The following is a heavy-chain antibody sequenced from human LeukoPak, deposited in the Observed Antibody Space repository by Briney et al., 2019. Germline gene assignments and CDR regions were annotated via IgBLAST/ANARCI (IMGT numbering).Heavy chain of an antibody. V-gene: IGHV3-53*01. CDR1: GLSVSSHY. CDR3: ASSRIFGNAMDV. Sequence: GGSLRLSCAASGLSVSSHYMSWVRQAPGKGLEWVSVIHSVGSTDYADSVKGRFTISRDNPKDRVDLQVNSLRAEDTAVYYCASSRIFGNAMDVWGQGTTVTVSS. J-gene: IGHJ6*02. CDR2: IHSVGST. D-gene: IGHD3-3*01.